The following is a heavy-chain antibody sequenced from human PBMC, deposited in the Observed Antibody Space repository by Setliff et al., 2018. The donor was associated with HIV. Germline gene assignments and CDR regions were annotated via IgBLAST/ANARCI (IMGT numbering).Heavy chain of an antibody. Sequence: GGSLRLSCAASGFTFSNYAMNWVRQAPGKGLEWVSTISDSGARTYYADSVKGRFTISRDNSKNTLYLQTNSLRADDTAVYFCAKDRRGITGTKSCAWFDPWGQGTLVTVSS. CDR3: AKDRRGITGTKSCAWFDP. J-gene: IGHJ5*02. CDR2: ISDSGART. D-gene: IGHD1-7*01. V-gene: IGHV3-23*01. CDR1: GFTFSNYA.